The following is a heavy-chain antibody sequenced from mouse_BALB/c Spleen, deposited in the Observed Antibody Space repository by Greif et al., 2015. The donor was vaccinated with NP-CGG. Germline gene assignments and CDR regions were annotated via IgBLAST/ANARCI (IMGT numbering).Heavy chain of an antibody. V-gene: IGHV2-2*02. Sequence: VQLQQSGPGLVQPSQSLSITCTVSGFSLTSYGVHWVRQSPGKGLEWLGVIWSGGSTDYNAAFISRLSISKDNSKSQVFFKMNSLQANDTAIYYCARNKKYGNFYAMDYWGQGTSVTVSS. D-gene: IGHD2-10*02. CDR2: IWSGGST. CDR1: GFSLTSYG. J-gene: IGHJ4*01. CDR3: ARNKKYGNFYAMDY.